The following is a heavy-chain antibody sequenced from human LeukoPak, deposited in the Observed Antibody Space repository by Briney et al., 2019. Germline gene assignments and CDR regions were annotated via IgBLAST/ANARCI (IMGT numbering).Heavy chain of an antibody. D-gene: IGHD1-26*01. CDR1: GFTFSSYA. V-gene: IGHV3-30-3*01. CDR3: ASEQVGAFDY. J-gene: IGHJ4*02. CDR2: ISYDGSNK. Sequence: PGGSLRLSCAASGFTFSSYAMHWVRQAPGKGLEWVAVISYDGSNKYYADSVKGRFTISRDNSKNTLYLQMNSLRAEDTAVYYCASEQVGAFDYWGQGTLVTVSS.